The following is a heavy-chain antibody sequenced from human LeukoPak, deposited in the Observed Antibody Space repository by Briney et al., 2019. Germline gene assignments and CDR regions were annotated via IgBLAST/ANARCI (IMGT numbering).Heavy chain of an antibody. V-gene: IGHV1-2*02. CDR2: TNPNSGGT. D-gene: IGHD3-22*01. CDR1: GYTFTGYY. J-gene: IGHJ4*02. Sequence: ASVKVSCKASGYTFTGYYMHWVRQAPGQGLEWMGWTNPNSGGTNYAQKFQGRVTMTRDTSISTAYMELSRLRSDDTAVYYCARVAVPYYYDSSGYLTYFDYWGQGTLVTVTS. CDR3: ARVAVPYYYDSSGYLTYFDY.